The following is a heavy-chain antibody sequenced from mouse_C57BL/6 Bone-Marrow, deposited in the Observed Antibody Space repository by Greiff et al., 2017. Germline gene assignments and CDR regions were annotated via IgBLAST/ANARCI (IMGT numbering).Heavy chain of an antibody. Sequence: QVQLQQSGAELARPGASVKLSCKASGYTFTSYGISWVKQRTGQGLEWIGEIYPRSGNTYYNEKFKGKATLTADKSSSTAYMELRSLTSEDSAVYFCARDLFAYWGEGTLGTVSA. CDR1: GYTFTSYG. J-gene: IGHJ3*01. CDR3: ARDLFAY. V-gene: IGHV1-81*01. CDR2: IYPRSGNT.